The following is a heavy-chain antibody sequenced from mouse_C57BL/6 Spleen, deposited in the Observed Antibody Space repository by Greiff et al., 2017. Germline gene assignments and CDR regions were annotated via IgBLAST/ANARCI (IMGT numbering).Heavy chain of an antibody. V-gene: IGHV5-17*01. CDR1: GFPFSDYG. CDR3: ARKYYGSSPWYFDV. CDR2: ISSGSSTI. Sequence: VKLVESGGGFVKPGGSLKLSCAASGFPFSDYGMHWVRQAPEKGLEWVAYISSGSSTIYYADTVKGRFTIYRDNAKNTLFLQMTSLRSEDTSMYYFARKYYGSSPWYFDVWGTGTTVTVSS. D-gene: IGHD1-1*01. J-gene: IGHJ1*03.